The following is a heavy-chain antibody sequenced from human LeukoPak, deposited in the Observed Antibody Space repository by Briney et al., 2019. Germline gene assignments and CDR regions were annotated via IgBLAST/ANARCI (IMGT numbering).Heavy chain of an antibody. CDR1: GFTFITYA. Sequence: PGGSLRLSCAASGFTFITYAMHWVRQAPGKGLEWVAVISYDGSNEYYADSAKGRFTISRDHSKNMLFLQMNSLTAEDTAVYYCARDSLKNGYNYDYFDYWGQGTLVTVSS. CDR2: ISYDGSNE. D-gene: IGHD5-24*01. V-gene: IGHV3-30-3*01. CDR3: ARDSLKNGYNYDYFDY. J-gene: IGHJ4*02.